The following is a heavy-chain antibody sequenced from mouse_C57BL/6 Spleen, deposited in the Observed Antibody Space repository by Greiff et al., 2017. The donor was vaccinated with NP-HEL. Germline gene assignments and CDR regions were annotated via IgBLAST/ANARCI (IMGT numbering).Heavy chain of an antibody. V-gene: IGHV1-53*01. D-gene: IGHD1-1*01. CDR3: ARRTTVVATRYFDV. Sequence: QVQLQQSGTELVKPGASVKLSCKASGYTFTSYWMHWVKQRPGQGLEWIGNINPSNGGTNYNEKFKSKATLTVDKSSSTAYLQLSSLTSEDSAVYYCARRTTVVATRYFDVWGTGTTVTVSS. CDR1: GYTFTSYW. CDR2: INPSNGGT. J-gene: IGHJ1*03.